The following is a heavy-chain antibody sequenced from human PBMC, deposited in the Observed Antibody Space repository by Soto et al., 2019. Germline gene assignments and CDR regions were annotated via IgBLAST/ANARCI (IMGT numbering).Heavy chain of an antibody. CDR2: IYYSGSA. CDR1: GGSISSYY. CDR3: ASSPWLPRQQLVF. D-gene: IGHD6-13*01. J-gene: IGHJ4*02. Sequence: SETLSLTCTVSGGSISSYYWSWIRQPPGKGLEWIGYIYYSGSAKYNPSLKSRVTITTDTSTNHFSLKLTSVTAADTAVYYCASSPWLPRQQLVFWGQGTLVTVSS. V-gene: IGHV4-59*01.